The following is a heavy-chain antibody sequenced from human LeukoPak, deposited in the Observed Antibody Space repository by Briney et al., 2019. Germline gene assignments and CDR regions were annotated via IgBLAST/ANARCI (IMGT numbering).Heavy chain of an antibody. J-gene: IGHJ4*02. CDR1: GGTFSSYA. CDR3: ARGLLGYCSGGSCYSGSFDY. CDR2: IIPISGTA. D-gene: IGHD2-15*01. V-gene: IGHV1-69*13. Sequence: SVKVSCKASGGTFSSYAISWVRQAPGQGLEWMGGIIPISGTANYAQKFQGRVTITADESTSTAYMELSSLRSEDTAVYYCARGLLGYCSGGSCYSGSFDYWGQGTLVTVSS.